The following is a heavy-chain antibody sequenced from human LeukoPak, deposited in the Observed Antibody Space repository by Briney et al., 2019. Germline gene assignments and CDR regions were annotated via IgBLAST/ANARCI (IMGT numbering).Heavy chain of an antibody. CDR1: GYTFTSYA. D-gene: IGHD3-3*01. Sequence: ASVKVSCKASGYTFTSYAMHWVRQAPGQRLEWMGWINPNSGGTNYAQKFQGRVTMTRDTSISTAYMELNRLRSDDTAVYYCASGFWSGYYTGAYWGQGTLVTVSS. CDR2: INPNSGGT. CDR3: ASGFWSGYYTGAY. V-gene: IGHV1-2*02. J-gene: IGHJ4*02.